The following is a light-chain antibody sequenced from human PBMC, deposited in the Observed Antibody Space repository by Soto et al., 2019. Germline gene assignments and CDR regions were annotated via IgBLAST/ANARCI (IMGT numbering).Light chain of an antibody. CDR2: ESS. J-gene: IGKJ4*01. CDR3: QQRSNWPPSLT. Sequence: EIVLTQSPATLSLSPGERATLSCRASQSVDNYLDWYQQKPGQAPRLLIYESSNRATGIPARFSGSGSGTDFILSISSLEPEDFAVYYCQQRSNWPPSLTFGGGTKVDIK. CDR1: QSVDNY. V-gene: IGKV3-11*01.